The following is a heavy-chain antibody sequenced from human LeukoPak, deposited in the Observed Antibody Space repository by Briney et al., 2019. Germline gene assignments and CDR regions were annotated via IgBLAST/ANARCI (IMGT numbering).Heavy chain of an antibody. CDR1: GFTFNNYW. V-gene: IGHV3-74*01. J-gene: IGHJ6*02. CDR3: ARRGTGHGMDV. CDR2: INNDGSSA. Sequence: GGSLRLSCAASGFTFNNYWIHWVRQVPGKGLVWVSRINNDGSSAGYVDSVKGRFTISRDNAKNTLFLQMNSLRAEDTAVYYCARRGTGHGMDVWGQGTTVIVSS. D-gene: IGHD1-1*01.